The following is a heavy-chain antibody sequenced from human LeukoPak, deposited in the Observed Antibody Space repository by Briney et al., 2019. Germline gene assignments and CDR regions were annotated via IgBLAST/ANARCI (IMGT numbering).Heavy chain of an antibody. J-gene: IGHJ4*02. V-gene: IGHV3-7*01. CDR3: ARDLGWLQSGY. CDR1: GFSFSDHW. Sequence: GGSLRLSCVASGFSFSDHWMNGFRQAPGRGLEWVATIKKDGSEQYYVDSMKGRFTISGDNAKNSVYLQINSLRAEDTAVYYCARDLGWLQSGYWGQGTLVTVSS. CDR2: IKKDGSEQ. D-gene: IGHD5-24*01.